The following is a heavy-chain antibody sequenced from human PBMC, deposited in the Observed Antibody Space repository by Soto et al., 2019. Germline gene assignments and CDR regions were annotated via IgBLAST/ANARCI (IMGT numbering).Heavy chain of an antibody. V-gene: IGHV4-4*07. CDR3: ARDSWGASIQEYYFDY. CDR2: SNTSGST. Sequence: LSPTCTVPGGSISSYYWSWIRQPAGKGLEWIGRSNTSGSTNYNPSLKSRVTMSVDTSKNQYSLKLSSVTAADTAVYYCARDSWGASIQEYYFDYWGQGPLVTVSS. J-gene: IGHJ4*02. CDR1: GGSISSYY. D-gene: IGHD3-16*01.